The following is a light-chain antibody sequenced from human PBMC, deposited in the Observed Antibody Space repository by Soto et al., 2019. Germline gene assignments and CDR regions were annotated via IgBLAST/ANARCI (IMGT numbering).Light chain of an antibody. CDR2: GAT. J-gene: IGKJ5*01. Sequence: IVLTQSPGTLSLSPWESTTLSCRASQSVGSSYLAWYQHKPGQAPRLLIYGATSRATGIPDRFSGSGSGTDITLTISRLEPEDFAVYFCQQYNYLITFSQGTRLEIK. V-gene: IGKV3-20*01. CDR3: QQYNYLIT. CDR1: QSVGSSY.